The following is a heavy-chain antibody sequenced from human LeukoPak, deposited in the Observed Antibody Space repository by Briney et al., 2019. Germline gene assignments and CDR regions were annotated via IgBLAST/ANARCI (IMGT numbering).Heavy chain of an antibody. CDR3: GKDSRPSVTTFRSRWTDS. CDR2: ISGSSRST. Sequence: GGSLRLTCAASGFTFHNNGMSWVSQAPGKGLERVAAISGSSRSTYHVESVKGRFTISRDNSKNTLFLQMNSLRAEDTAVYYCGKDSRPSVTTFRSRWTDSWGQGTLVTVSS. V-gene: IGHV3-23*01. CDR1: GFTFHNNG. D-gene: IGHD4-11*01. J-gene: IGHJ4*02.